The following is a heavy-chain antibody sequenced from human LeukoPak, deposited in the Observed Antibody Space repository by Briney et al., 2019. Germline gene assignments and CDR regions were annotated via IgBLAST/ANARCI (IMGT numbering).Heavy chain of an antibody. CDR3: ARNPPISIFGVVTYWYFDL. D-gene: IGHD3-3*01. V-gene: IGHV4-39*01. J-gene: IGHJ2*01. CDR1: GGSISSSSYY. Sequence: SETLSLTCTVSGGSISSSSYYWGWIRQPPGKGVEWVGSKYYSRSTYYNPSIKSRVTISVDTSKNQFSLKLSSVTAADTAVYYCARNPPISIFGVVTYWYFDLWGRGTLVTVSS. CDR2: KYYSRST.